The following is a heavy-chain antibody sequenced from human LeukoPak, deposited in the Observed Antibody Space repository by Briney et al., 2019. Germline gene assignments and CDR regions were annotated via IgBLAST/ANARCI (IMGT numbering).Heavy chain of an antibody. Sequence: GGSLRLSCAASGFLFSTYEMNWVRQAPGKGLEWVSYISSSGSTKYYADSLKGRFTISRDNAKNSLYLQMNSLRAEDTAVYYCAELGITMIGGVWGKGTTVTISS. CDR3: AELGITMIGGV. J-gene: IGHJ6*04. V-gene: IGHV3-48*03. D-gene: IGHD3-10*02. CDR1: GFLFSTYE. CDR2: ISSSGSTK.